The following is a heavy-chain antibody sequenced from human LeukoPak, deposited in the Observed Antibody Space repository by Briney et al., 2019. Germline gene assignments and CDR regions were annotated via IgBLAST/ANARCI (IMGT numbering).Heavy chain of an antibody. D-gene: IGHD2-2*01. CDR1: GGSFSGYY. J-gene: IGHJ6*02. Sequence: SETLSLTCAVYGGSFSGYYWSWIRQPPGKGLEWIGEINHSGSTNYNPSLKSRVTISVDTSKNQFSLKLSSVTAADTAVYYCARNPCSSTSCYKGTYYYYGMDVWGQGTTVTASS. CDR2: INHSGST. CDR3: ARNPCSSTSCYKGTYYYYGMDV. V-gene: IGHV4-34*01.